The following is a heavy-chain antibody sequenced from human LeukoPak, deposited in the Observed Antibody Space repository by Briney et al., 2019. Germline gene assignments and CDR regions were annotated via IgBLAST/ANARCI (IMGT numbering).Heavy chain of an antibody. J-gene: IGHJ3*02. CDR1: GFTFGDYA. CDR2: IRSKAYGGTT. Sequence: GGSLRLSCTASGFTFGDYAMSWFRQAPGKGLEWVGFIRSKAYGGTTEYAASVKGRFTTSRDDSKSIAYLQMNSLKTEDTAVYYCTRVYSSSWLATYAFDIWGQGTMVTVSS. D-gene: IGHD6-13*01. CDR3: TRVYSSSWLATYAFDI. V-gene: IGHV3-49*03.